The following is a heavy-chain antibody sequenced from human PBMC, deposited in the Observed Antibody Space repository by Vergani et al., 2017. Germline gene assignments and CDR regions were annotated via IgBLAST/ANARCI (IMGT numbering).Heavy chain of an antibody. CDR2: ISGSGGST. V-gene: IGHV3-23*04. CDR1: GFTFSSYA. J-gene: IGHJ4*02. CDR3: AKDGTMVRGVIGCFDY. Sequence: VQLVESGGGLVQPGGSLRLSCAASGFTFSSYAMSWVRQAPGKGLEWVSAISGSGGSTYYADSVKGRFTISRDNSKNTLYLQMNSLRAEDTAVYYCAKDGTMVRGVIGCFDYWGQGTLVTVSS. D-gene: IGHD3-10*01.